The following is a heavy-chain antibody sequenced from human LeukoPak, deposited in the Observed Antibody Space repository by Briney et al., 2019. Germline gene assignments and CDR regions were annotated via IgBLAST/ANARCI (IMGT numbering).Heavy chain of an antibody. CDR1: GGSISSYY. Sequence: SETLSLTCSFSGGSISSYYRSWIRQPAGKGLEWIGRIHTSGSTNYNPSLKSRVTMSVDTSKNQFSLKLSSVTAADTAVYYCARDQYYYDSSGYYRFDYWGQGTLVTVSS. D-gene: IGHD3-22*01. CDR2: IHTSGST. CDR3: ARDQYYYDSSGYYRFDY. V-gene: IGHV4-4*07. J-gene: IGHJ4*02.